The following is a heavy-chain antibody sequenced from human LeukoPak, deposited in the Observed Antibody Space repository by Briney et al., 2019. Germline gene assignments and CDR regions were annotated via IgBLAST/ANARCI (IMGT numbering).Heavy chain of an antibody. D-gene: IGHD5-12*01. CDR1: GYTFTIFH. J-gene: IGHJ3*02. CDR2: INPSDGST. V-gene: IGHV1-46*01. CDR3: ARESTFRLLRNVSDI. Sequence: ASVKVSCKASGYTFTIFHTHWVRQAPGQGLEWMGMINPSDGSTSYAQKFQGRVTMTSDRSTSTVAMDLSSLRSDDTAVYYCARESTFRLLRNVSDIWGQGTIVTVSS.